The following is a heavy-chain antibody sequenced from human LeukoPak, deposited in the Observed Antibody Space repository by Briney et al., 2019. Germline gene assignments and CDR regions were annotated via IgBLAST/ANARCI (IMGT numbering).Heavy chain of an antibody. CDR1: GGSISSSSYY. J-gene: IGHJ4*02. CDR2: IYYSGST. Sequence: PSETLSLTCTVSGGSISSSSYYWGWIRQPPGKGLEWIGSIYYSGSTYYNPSLKSRVTISVDTSKNQFSLKLSSVTAADTAVYYCARLGYYDSSGYYCFDYWGQGTLVTVSS. D-gene: IGHD3-22*01. V-gene: IGHV4-39*01. CDR3: ARLGYYDSSGYYCFDY.